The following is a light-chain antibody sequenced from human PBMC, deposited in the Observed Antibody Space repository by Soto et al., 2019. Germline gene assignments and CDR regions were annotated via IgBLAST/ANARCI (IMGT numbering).Light chain of an antibody. CDR2: KAS. CDR1: QSISSW. Sequence: LSASVGDRVTMTCRASQSISSWLAWYQQKPGKAPKLLIYKASNLESGVPSRFSGSGSGTEFTLTISSLQPDDFATYYCKQYNSYWTFGQGTKVEVK. V-gene: IGKV1-5*03. J-gene: IGKJ1*01. CDR3: KQYNSYWT.